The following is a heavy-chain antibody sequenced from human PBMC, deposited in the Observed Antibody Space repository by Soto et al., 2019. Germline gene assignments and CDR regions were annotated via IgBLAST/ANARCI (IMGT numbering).Heavy chain of an antibody. D-gene: IGHD3-3*01. CDR2: IYWDDDK. CDR1: RFSLSTSRVG. J-gene: IGHJ4*02. Sequence: SGPPLVNPTQTLTLPSTFSRFSLSTSRVGMGWIRQPPGKTMESLTLIYWDDDKRYSPSLKSRLTITKDTSKNQVVLTMTNMDPVDTATYYCAHAIDSSGYYDFWSGYYPYFDYWGQGTLVTVSS. CDR3: AHAIDSSGYYDFWSGYYPYFDY. V-gene: IGHV2-5*02.